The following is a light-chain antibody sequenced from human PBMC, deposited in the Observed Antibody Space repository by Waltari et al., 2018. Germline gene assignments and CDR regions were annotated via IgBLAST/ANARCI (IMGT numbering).Light chain of an antibody. CDR1: SSNIGIKT. CDR3: AAWDGSLNAYV. CDR2: SND. Sequence: QSVLTQPPSVSGTPGQRVIISCSGSSSNIGIKTVNWYQQLPGTAPKLLIYSNDKPASGIPDRFSGSKSGSSASLAISGLQSEDEAEYHCAAWDGSLNAYVFGGGTKVTVL. V-gene: IGLV1-44*01. J-gene: IGLJ1*01.